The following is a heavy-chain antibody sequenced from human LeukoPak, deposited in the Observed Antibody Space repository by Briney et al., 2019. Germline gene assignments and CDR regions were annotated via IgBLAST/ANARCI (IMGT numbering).Heavy chain of an antibody. Sequence: KSSETLSLTCSVSGGSIKTYYWTWIRQPPGKGLEWIGYIHYSGSTDSNPSLMGRVTISLDTSKSKFSLELRSVTAADTAVYYCVRDQSEFDSWGQGTVVTVSS. V-gene: IGHV4-59*01. J-gene: IGHJ4*02. CDR1: GGSIKTYY. CDR3: VRDQSEFDS. CDR2: IHYSGST.